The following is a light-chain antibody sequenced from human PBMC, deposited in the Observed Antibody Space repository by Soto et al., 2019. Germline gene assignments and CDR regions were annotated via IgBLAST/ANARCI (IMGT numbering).Light chain of an antibody. Sequence: EIVMTPSPATLSVSPGERATLSCRASQSVSSNLAWYQQKPGQAPRLLIYGASTRATGIPARFSGSGSGTEFTLTISRLEPEDFAVYYCQQYGSSPWTFGLGTKGDIK. CDR1: QSVSSN. V-gene: IGKV3-15*01. CDR2: GAS. CDR3: QQYGSSPWT. J-gene: IGKJ1*01.